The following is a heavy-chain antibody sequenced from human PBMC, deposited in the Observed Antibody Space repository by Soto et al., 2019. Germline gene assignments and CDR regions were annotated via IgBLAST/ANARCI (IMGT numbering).Heavy chain of an antibody. D-gene: IGHD3-22*01. CDR1: GGSISSGGYY. V-gene: IGHV4-31*03. Sequence: SETLSLTFTVSGGSISSGGYYWNRIRQHLRKGPEWIGYIDYSGSTYYNPSLKSRVTISVDTSKNQFSLKLSSVTAADTAVYYCARGSLYYYDSSGPQTTTFFDYWGQGTLVTVSS. J-gene: IGHJ4*02. CDR2: IDYSGST. CDR3: ARGSLYYYDSSGPQTTTFFDY.